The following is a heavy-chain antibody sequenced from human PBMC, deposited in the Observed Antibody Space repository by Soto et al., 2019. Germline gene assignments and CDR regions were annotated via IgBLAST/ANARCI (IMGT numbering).Heavy chain of an antibody. D-gene: IGHD4-17*01. CDR2: ISASNGNT. CDR1: GYTFTKYS. J-gene: IGHJ4*02. Sequence: QGQLVQSGAEGKKPGASVKVSFKASGYTFTKYSISWVRQAPGQGLEWMGWISASNGNTDFAQKFQGRVTMAIDTSTSTAYMELRSLRSDDTAVFYCTRGHGDFAGDFDYWGQGTLVTVSS. CDR3: TRGHGDFAGDFDY. V-gene: IGHV1-18*04.